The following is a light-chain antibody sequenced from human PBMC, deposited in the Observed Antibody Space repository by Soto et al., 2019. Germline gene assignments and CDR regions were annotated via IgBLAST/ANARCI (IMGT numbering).Light chain of an antibody. CDR2: DVS. CDR1: SSDVGGYNY. V-gene: IGLV2-11*01. CDR3: CSYAGSYV. J-gene: IGLJ1*01. Sequence: QSVLTQPRSVSGSPGQSVTISCTGTSSDVGGYNYVSWYQQHPGKAPKLMFYDVSKRPSGVPDRFSASKSGNTASLTISGLQTEDEADYYCCSYAGSYVFGTGTKVTVL.